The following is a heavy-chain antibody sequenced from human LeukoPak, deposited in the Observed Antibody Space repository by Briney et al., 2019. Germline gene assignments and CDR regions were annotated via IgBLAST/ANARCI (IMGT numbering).Heavy chain of an antibody. D-gene: IGHD1-7*01. Sequence: GGSLRLSCAASGFTFSNYWMSWVRQAPGKGLEWVANIKQDGSEKNYVDSVKGRFTISRDNAKNSLYLQMNSLRVEDTAMYYCARDSGNYLDAFDIWGQGTMVTVSS. CDR2: IKQDGSEK. CDR3: ARDSGNYLDAFDI. V-gene: IGHV3-7*01. CDR1: GFTFSNYW. J-gene: IGHJ3*02.